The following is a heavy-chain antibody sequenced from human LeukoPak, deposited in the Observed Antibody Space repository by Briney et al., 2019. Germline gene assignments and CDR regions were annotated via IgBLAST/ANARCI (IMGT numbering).Heavy chain of an antibody. J-gene: IGHJ6*02. CDR3: ARDVRSYLYYYYYGMDV. CDR2: INTNTGNP. CDR1: GYTFTSYA. V-gene: IGHV7-4-1*02. Sequence: ASVKVSCKASGYTFTSYAMNWVRQAPGQGLEWMGWINTNTGNPTYAQGFTGRFVFSLDTSVSTAYLQISSLKAEDTAVYYCARDVRSYLYYYYYGMDVWGQGTTVTVSS. D-gene: IGHD1-26*01.